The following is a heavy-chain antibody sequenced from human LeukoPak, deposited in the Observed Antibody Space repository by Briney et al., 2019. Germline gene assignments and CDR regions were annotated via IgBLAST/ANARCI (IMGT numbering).Heavy chain of an antibody. CDR2: ISASGGST. CDR3: AKRPGRGIYFDY. D-gene: IGHD3-10*01. Sequence: GGSLRLSCAASGFAFSSYAMSWVRQAPGKGLEWVSAISASGGSTYYADSVKGRFTISRDNSKNTLYLQMNSLRAEDTAVYYCAKRPGRGIYFDYWGQGALVTVSS. V-gene: IGHV3-23*01. CDR1: GFAFSSYA. J-gene: IGHJ4*02.